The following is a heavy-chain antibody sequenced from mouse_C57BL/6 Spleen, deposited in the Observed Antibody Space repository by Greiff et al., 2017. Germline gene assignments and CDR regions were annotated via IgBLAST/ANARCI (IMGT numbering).Heavy chain of an antibody. Sequence: EVNVVESEGGLVQPGSSMKLSCTASGFTFSDYYMAWVRQVPEKGLEWVANINYDGSSTYYLDSLKSRFIISRDNAKNILYLQMSSLKSEDTATYYCARGRGSSYPYYFDYWGQGTTLTVSS. CDR1: GFTFSDYY. CDR3: ARGRGSSYPYYFDY. V-gene: IGHV5-16*01. J-gene: IGHJ2*01. CDR2: INYDGSST. D-gene: IGHD1-1*01.